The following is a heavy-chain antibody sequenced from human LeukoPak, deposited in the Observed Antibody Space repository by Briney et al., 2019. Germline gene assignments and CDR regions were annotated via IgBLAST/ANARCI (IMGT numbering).Heavy chain of an antibody. CDR2: ISSSSSYI. CDR1: GFTFSSYS. CDR3: ARKRYMVRGEYYYYMDV. Sequence: PGGSLRLSCAASGFTFSSYSMNWVRQAPGKGLEWVSSISSSSSYIYYADSVKGRFTISRDNAKNSLYLQMNSLRAEDTAVYYCARKRYMVRGEYYYYMDVWGKGTTVTVSS. D-gene: IGHD3-10*01. V-gene: IGHV3-21*01. J-gene: IGHJ6*03.